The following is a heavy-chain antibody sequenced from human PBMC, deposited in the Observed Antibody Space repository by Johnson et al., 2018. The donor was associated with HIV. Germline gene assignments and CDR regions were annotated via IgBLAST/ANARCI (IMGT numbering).Heavy chain of an antibody. J-gene: IGHJ3*02. V-gene: IGHV3-9*01. CDR2: INWNGDNT. D-gene: IGHD3-3*01. Sequence: VQLVESGGGLVQPGRSLRLSCAASGITFDEYALHWVRQAPGKGLEWVSGINWNGDNTGYADSVKGRFTISRDNSKNTLYLQMNSLRAEDTAVYYCAKDSTYYDSGGAFDIWGQGTMVTVSS. CDR3: AKDSTYYDSGGAFDI. CDR1: GITFDEYA.